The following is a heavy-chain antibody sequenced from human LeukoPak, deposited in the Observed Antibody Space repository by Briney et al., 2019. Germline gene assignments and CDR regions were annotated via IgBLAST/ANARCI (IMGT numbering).Heavy chain of an antibody. CDR2: INTNTENP. CDR3: ARTRYCDSTSCLGGRGAFDM. CDR1: GYTFTKFA. J-gene: IGHJ3*02. V-gene: IGHV7-4-1*02. Sequence: GASVKVSCKASGYTFTKFAMNWLRRAPGQGLEWMGWINTNTENPTYAQGFTGRLVFSLDTSISTAYLQISRLEAEDTAVYYCARTRYCDSTSCLGGRGAFDMWGQGTMVTVSS. D-gene: IGHD2-2*01.